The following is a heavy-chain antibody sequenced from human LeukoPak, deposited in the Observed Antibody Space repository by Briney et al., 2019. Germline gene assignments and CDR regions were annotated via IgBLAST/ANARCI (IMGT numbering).Heavy chain of an antibody. CDR1: GGSISNYY. CDR3: ASFPDY. CDR2: IYYTGNT. Sequence: SETLSLTCTVSGGSISNYYWSWIRQSPGKGLEWIGYIYYTGNTNYNPSLESRVIISVDTSKNQFSLKLSSVTAADTAVYYCASFPDYWGQGTLVTVSS. V-gene: IGHV4-59*08. J-gene: IGHJ4*02.